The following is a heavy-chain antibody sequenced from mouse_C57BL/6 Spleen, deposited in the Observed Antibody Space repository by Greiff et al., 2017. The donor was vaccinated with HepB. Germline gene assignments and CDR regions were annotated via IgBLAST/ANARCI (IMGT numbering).Heavy chain of an antibody. CDR3: ARGDSNYVFAY. V-gene: IGHV1-4*01. D-gene: IGHD2-5*01. J-gene: IGHJ3*01. Sequence: VKLVESGAELARPGASVKMSCKASGYTFTSYTMHWVKQRPGQGLEWIGYINPSSGYTKYNQKFKDKATLTADKSSSTAYMQLSSLTSEDSAVYYCARGDSNYVFAYWGQGTLVTVSA. CDR1: GYTFTSYT. CDR2: INPSSGYT.